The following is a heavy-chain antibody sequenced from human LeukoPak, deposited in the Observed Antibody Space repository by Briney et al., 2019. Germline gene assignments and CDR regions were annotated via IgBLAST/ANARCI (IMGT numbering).Heavy chain of an antibody. Sequence: GGSLRLSCAASGFTFSSYEMNWVRQAPGKGLEWVAFIRYDGSNKYYADSVKGRFTISRDNSKNTLYLQMNSLRAEDTAVYYCAKDRLWFGELLSALDYWGQGTLVTVSS. CDR1: GFTFSSYE. CDR3: AKDRLWFGELLSALDY. D-gene: IGHD3-10*01. V-gene: IGHV3-30*02. CDR2: IRYDGSNK. J-gene: IGHJ4*02.